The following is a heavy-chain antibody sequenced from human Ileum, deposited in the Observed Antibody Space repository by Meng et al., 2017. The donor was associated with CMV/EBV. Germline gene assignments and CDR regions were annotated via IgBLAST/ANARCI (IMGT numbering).Heavy chain of an antibody. Sequence: QLQQWGAGLLQPSETLSLMCAVYGGSFSEYQWSLIRQPPGKGLEWIGEINHGGSSNYNPSLKSRVTISVDRSRNQVSLKLTSVTAADTAVYYCARASPQRRFLSYWGQGTLVTVSS. CDR2: INHGGSS. V-gene: IGHV4-34*01. CDR1: GGSFSEYQ. J-gene: IGHJ4*02. CDR3: ARASPQRRFLSY. D-gene: IGHD3-3*01.